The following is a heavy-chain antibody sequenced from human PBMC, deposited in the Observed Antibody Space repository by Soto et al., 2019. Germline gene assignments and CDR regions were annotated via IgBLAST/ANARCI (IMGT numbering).Heavy chain of an antibody. V-gene: IGHV3-23*01. CDR1: GFIFSDYA. Sequence: GGSLRLSCAASGFIFSDYAMSWVRQAPGKGLEWVSSIRGSGGTTYYADSVKGRFTISRDNSKNTLYLRMNSLRAEDTAVYYCTKNSENYGDSKYDSWGQGTLVTVSS. D-gene: IGHD4-17*01. CDR3: TKNSENYGDSKYDS. CDR2: IRGSGGTT. J-gene: IGHJ4*02.